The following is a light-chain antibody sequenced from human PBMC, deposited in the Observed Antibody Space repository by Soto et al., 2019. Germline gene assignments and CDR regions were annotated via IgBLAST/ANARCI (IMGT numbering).Light chain of an antibody. CDR1: QSVNTN. Sequence: EIVMTQTPATLSVSPGESATLSCRASQSVNTNIAWYQQKPGQAPRLLIYGATTGATGIPVRFSGSESGTEFTLTINSLQSEDFAVYYCQQYDKWPRWTFGQGTKVDSK. CDR2: GAT. V-gene: IGKV3-15*01. J-gene: IGKJ1*01. CDR3: QQYDKWPRWT.